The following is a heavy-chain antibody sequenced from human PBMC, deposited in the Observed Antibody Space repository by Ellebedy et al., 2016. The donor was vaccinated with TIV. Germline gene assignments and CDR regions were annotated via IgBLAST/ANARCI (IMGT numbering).Heavy chain of an antibody. V-gene: IGHV3-30*18. CDR2: ISYDGSDK. Sequence: GESLKISXAASGFTFSSYGMHWVRQAPGKGPEWVAVISYDGSDKYYGDSMKGRFTISRDNSKNTLYLQMNSLRAEDTAVYYCAKPRGIDGSGTFDYWGQGTLVTVPS. CDR3: AKPRGIDGSGTFDY. J-gene: IGHJ4*02. CDR1: GFTFSSYG. D-gene: IGHD3-10*01.